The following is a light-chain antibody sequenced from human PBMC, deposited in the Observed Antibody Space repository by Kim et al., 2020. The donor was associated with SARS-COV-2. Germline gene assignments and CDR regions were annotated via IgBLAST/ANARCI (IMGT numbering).Light chain of an antibody. V-gene: IGLV1-40*01. J-gene: IGLJ1*01. CDR3: QSYDSSLSGYV. CDR2: GNS. Sequence: QRFTNSCTGSNSNIGAGYDVHWYQQLPGTAPKLLIYGNSNRPSGVPDRFSGSKSGTSASLAITGLQAEDEADYYCQSYDSSLSGYVFGTGTKVTVL. CDR1: NSNIGAGYD.